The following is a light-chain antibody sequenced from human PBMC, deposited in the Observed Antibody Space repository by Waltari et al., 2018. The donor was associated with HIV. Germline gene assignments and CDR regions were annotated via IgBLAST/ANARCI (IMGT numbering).Light chain of an antibody. J-gene: IGLJ1*01. CDR1: HNDVVSNDL. CDR2: EDV. Sequence: QSALSQPASVSGSLGESITISCTRTHNDVVSNDLASWYKQCPGEATNTIIYEDVKRPGEVSGRFTAARSGNTACLTITNLQTEDEADYFCCSYAGTTAPLYVFGTGT. V-gene: IGLV2-23*01. CDR3: CSYAGTTAPLYV.